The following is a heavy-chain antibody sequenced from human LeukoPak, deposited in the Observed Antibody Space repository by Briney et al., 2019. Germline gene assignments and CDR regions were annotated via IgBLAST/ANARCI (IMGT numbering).Heavy chain of an antibody. D-gene: IGHD3-16*01. V-gene: IGHV1-69*06. J-gene: IGHJ4*02. CDR2: TIPIFGTA. Sequence: SVKVSCNVSARIFTTYAISWERQPAGHSLEWMGWTIPIFGTANYAQTFQGRVTITADKSTSTAYMELSSLRSEDTAVYFCARVGEGWGQGTLVTVSS. CDR1: ARIFTTYA. CDR3: ARVGEG.